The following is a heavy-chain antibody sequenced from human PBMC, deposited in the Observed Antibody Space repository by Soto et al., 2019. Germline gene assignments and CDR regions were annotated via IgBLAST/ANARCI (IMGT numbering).Heavy chain of an antibody. V-gene: IGHV4-59*01. CDR3: ARVSPFGELLYHYYYYYGMDV. CDR2: IYYSGST. J-gene: IGHJ6*02. D-gene: IGHD3-10*01. Sequence: PSETLSLTCTVSGGSISSYYWSWIRQPPGKGLEWIGYIYYSGSTNYNPSLKSRVTISVDTSKNQFSLKLSSVTAADTAVYYCARVSPFGELLYHYYYYYGMDVWGQGTTVTVSS. CDR1: GGSISSYY.